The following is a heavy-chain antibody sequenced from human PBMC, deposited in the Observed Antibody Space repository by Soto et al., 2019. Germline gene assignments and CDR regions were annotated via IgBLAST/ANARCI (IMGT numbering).Heavy chain of an antibody. D-gene: IGHD3-3*01. J-gene: IGHJ6*02. CDR3: AAARGYDFWSGYLNYYYYYGMDV. CDR1: GFTFTSSA. CDR2: IVVGSGNT. V-gene: IGHV1-58*01. Sequence: SVKVSCKASGFTFTSSAVQSVRQARGQRLEWIGWIVVGSGNTNYAQKFQERVTINRDMSTSTAYMELSSLRSEDTAGYYCAAARGYDFWSGYLNYYYYYGMDVWGQGTTVTVSS.